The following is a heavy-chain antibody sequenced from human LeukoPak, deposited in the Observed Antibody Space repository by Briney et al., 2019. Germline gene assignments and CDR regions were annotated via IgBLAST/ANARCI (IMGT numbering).Heavy chain of an antibody. CDR1: GFTFSSYA. Sequence: GGSLRLSCAASGFTFSSYAMSWVRQAPGKGLEWVSYISSSSNTIYYADSVRGRFTISRDNAKNSLYLQMNSLRAEDTAVYYCASDAGYSSGYYYYGMDVWGQGTTVTVSS. V-gene: IGHV3-48*01. D-gene: IGHD6-19*01. J-gene: IGHJ6*02. CDR3: ASDAGYSSGYYYYGMDV. CDR2: ISSSSNTI.